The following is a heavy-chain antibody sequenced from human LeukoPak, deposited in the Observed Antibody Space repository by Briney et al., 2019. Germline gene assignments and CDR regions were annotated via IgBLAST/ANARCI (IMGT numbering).Heavy chain of an antibody. CDR1: GYTFTSYG. Sequence: ASVKVSCTASGYTFTSYGISWVRQAPGQGLEWMGWISTYNGNTNYAHKLQGRVTMTTDTATSKAYMELRSLRSDDTAVYYCARGGLVVAATPADYWGQGTLVTVSS. D-gene: IGHD2-15*01. CDR3: ARGGLVVAATPADY. J-gene: IGHJ4*02. V-gene: IGHV1-18*01. CDR2: ISTYNGNT.